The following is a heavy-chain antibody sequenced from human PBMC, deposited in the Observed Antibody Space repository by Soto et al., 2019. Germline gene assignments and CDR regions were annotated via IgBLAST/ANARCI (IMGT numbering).Heavy chain of an antibody. J-gene: IGHJ6*02. V-gene: IGHV1-69*01. D-gene: IGHD3-16*01. CDR3: ARDSQGGGYSYGMDV. CDR1: GGSFSSYA. CDR2: IVPVLGTS. Sequence: QGQLEQSGSEVRKPGSSVKVSCKASGGSFSSYAISWVRQAPGQGLEWMGGIVPVLGTSHSAQKFQGRVTFSTDDSTTTAYMELSILRSEDTAVYYCARDSQGGGYSYGMDVWGQGTTVTVSS.